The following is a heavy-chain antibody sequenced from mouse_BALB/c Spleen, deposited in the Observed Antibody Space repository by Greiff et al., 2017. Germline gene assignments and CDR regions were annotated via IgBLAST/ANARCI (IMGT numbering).Heavy chain of an antibody. Sequence: QVQLQQSGPGLVAPSQSLSITCTVSGFSLTGYGVNWVRQPPGKGLEWLGMIWGDGSTDYNSALKSRLSISKDNSKSQVFLKMNSLQTDDTARYYCARDEEYYGSSHFDVWGAGTTVTVSS. V-gene: IGHV2-6-7*01. CDR1: GFSLTGYG. CDR3: ARDEEYYGSSHFDV. J-gene: IGHJ1*01. CDR2: IWGDGST. D-gene: IGHD1-1*01.